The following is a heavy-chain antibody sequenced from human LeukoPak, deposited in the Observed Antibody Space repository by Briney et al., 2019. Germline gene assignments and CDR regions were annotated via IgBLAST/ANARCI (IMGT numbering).Heavy chain of an antibody. Sequence: GASVKVSCKASGYTFTGYYMHWVRQAPGQGLEWMGWINPNSGGTNYAQKFQGRVTMTRDTSVSTAYMELRSLRSDDTAVYYCARATYYYGSGSYYLQDYWGQGTLVTVSS. J-gene: IGHJ4*02. V-gene: IGHV1-2*02. CDR2: INPNSGGT. CDR3: ARATYYYGSGSYYLQDY. CDR1: GYTFTGYY. D-gene: IGHD3-10*01.